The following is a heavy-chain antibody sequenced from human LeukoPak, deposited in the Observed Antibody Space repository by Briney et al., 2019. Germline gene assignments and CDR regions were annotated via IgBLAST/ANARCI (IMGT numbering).Heavy chain of an antibody. J-gene: IGHJ4*02. CDR2: ISGSGGST. Sequence: PGGSLRLSCAASGFTLSSYAMSWVRQAPGKGLEWVSAISGSGGSTYYADSVKGRFTISRDNSKNTLYLQMNSLRAEDTAVYYCAKGGGSGWYAEGALDYWGQGTLVTVSS. CDR3: AKGGGSGWYAEGALDY. D-gene: IGHD6-19*01. CDR1: GFTLSSYA. V-gene: IGHV3-23*01.